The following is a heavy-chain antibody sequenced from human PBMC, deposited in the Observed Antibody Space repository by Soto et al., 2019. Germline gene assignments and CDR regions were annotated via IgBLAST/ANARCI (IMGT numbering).Heavy chain of an antibody. Sequence: PSETLSLTCAVYGGSFSGYYWSWIRQPPGKGLEWIGEINHSGSTNYNPSLKSRVTISVDTSKNQFSLKLTSVTAADTAVYYCAREGRISLIRGVKFFDSWGQGTLVTVSS. CDR1: GGSFSGYY. J-gene: IGHJ4*02. CDR2: INHSGST. D-gene: IGHD3-10*01. V-gene: IGHV4-34*01. CDR3: AREGRISLIRGVKFFDS.